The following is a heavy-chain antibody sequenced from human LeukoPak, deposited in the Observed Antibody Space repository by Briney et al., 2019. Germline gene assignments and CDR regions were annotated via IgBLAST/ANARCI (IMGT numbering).Heavy chain of an antibody. D-gene: IGHD2-15*01. CDR1: GGSISSYY. J-gene: IGHJ4*02. CDR2: IYTSGST. CDR3: ASSEVVVAAISFDY. Sequence: SETLSLTCTVSGGSISSYYWSWIRQPAAKGLEWIGRIYTSGSTNYNPSLKSRVTISVDTSKNQFSLKLSSVTAADTAVYYCASSEVVVAAISFDYWGQGTLVTVSS. V-gene: IGHV4-4*07.